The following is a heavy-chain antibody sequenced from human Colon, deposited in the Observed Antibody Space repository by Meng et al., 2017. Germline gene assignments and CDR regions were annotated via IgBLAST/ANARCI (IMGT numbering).Heavy chain of an antibody. CDR2: IYPRDYSV. CDR1: GYSFTNYW. CDR3: ARRHTFASGWDY. Sequence: GESLKISCQGSGYSFTNYWIGWVRQMPGKGLEWMGIIYPRDYSVRYSPMFQGQVTISTDNSVNTAYLQWSTLQASDTAIYYCARRHTFASGWDYWGQGTLVTVSS. J-gene: IGHJ4*02. D-gene: IGHD6-19*01. V-gene: IGHV5-51*01.